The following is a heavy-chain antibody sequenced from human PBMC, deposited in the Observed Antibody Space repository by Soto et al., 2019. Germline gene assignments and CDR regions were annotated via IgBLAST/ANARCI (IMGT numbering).Heavy chain of an antibody. D-gene: IGHD3-9*01. CDR1: GYTFSNYG. V-gene: IGHV1-18*01. J-gene: IGHJ4*02. CDR2: INANNGNT. Sequence: QVQLVQSGGEVKKPGASVKVSCKASGYTFSNYGISWVRQAPGQGLEWMGWINANNGNTKHIEKLQGRVTMTTDTSTTPAYIELRSLTSDDTAEYYCARDSMTRYLQFDSWGQGTLVTVSS. CDR3: ARDSMTRYLQFDS.